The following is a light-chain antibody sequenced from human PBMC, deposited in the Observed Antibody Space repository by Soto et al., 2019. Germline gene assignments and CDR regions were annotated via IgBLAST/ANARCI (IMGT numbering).Light chain of an antibody. CDR1: QSVGTN. V-gene: IGKV3-15*01. J-gene: IGKJ1*01. CDR2: AAS. Sequence: EIEMTQSPATLSLSPGERATLSCRASQSVGTNLAWYQQKPGQAPRLLIFAASTRATGVPARISGSGSATDFTLNISSLQSEDFAVYYCHQYNYWPETFGQGTKV. CDR3: HQYNYWPET.